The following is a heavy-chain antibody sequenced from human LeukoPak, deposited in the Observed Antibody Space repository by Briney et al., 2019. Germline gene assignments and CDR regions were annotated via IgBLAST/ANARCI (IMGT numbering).Heavy chain of an antibody. V-gene: IGHV4-39*07. J-gene: IGHJ4*02. Sequence: SETLSLTCTVSGGSISSSSYYWGWIRQPPGKGLEWIGSIYYSGSTYYNPSLKSRVTISADTSKNQFSLKLSSVTAADTAVYYCARVGYCSGGSCDSYFDYWGQGTLVTVSS. D-gene: IGHD2-15*01. CDR2: IYYSGST. CDR1: GGSISSSSYY. CDR3: ARVGYCSGGSCDSYFDY.